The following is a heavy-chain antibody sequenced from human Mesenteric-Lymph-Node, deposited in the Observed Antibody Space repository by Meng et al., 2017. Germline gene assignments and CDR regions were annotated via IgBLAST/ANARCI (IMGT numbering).Heavy chain of an antibody. J-gene: IGHJ1*01. CDR3: ARGYYYDSSGYPEYFQH. CDR2: MNSNSGNT. D-gene: IGHD3-22*01. V-gene: IGHV1-8*01. Sequence: LMTRWVALHLPCYAPSNPFTSYNRNWVRLATGRGLVEMGWMNSNSGNTGYVQKFQGRVTITRNTSISKAYMELSSLRSEDTAVYYCARGYYYDSSGYPEYFQHWGQGTLVTVSS. CDR1: SNPFTSYN.